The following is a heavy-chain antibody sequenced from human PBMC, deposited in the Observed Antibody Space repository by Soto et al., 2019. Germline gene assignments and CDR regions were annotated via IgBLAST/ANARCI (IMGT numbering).Heavy chain of an antibody. CDR1: GFTFSSYW. D-gene: IGHD2-15*01. Sequence: PGGSLRLSCAASGFTFSSYWMHWVRQAPGKGLVWVSRISSDGSSTYYADSVKGRFTISRDNSKNTLYLQMNSLRSEDTALYYCAKDIVYYYGMDVWGQGTTVTVSS. CDR2: ISSDGSST. V-gene: IGHV3-74*01. CDR3: AKDIVYYYGMDV. J-gene: IGHJ6*02.